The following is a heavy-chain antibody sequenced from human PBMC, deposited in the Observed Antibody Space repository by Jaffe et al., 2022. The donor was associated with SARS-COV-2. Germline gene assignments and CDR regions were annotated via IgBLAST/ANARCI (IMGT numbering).Heavy chain of an antibody. CDR2: FDPEDGET. D-gene: IGHD4-17*01. CDR3: ATVSSYLGLRGNWFDP. Sequence: QVQLVQSGAEVKKPGASVKVSCKVSGYTLTELSMHWVRQAPGKGLEWMGGFDPEDGETIYAQKFQGRVTMTEDTSTDTAYMELSSLRSEDTAVYYCATVSSYLGLRGNWFDPWGQGTLVTVSS. V-gene: IGHV1-24*01. CDR1: GYTLTELS. J-gene: IGHJ5*02.